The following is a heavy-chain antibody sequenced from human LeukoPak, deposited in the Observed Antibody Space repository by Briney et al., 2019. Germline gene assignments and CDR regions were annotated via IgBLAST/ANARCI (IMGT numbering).Heavy chain of an antibody. V-gene: IGHV4-34*01. J-gene: IGHJ4*02. Sequence: SETPSLTCAVYGGSFRGYYWSWIRQPPGKGLEWIGEINHSGSTNYNPSLKSRVIISVDTSKKQFSLKLSSVTAADTAVYYCARTRGYAFDYWGQGTLVTVSS. CDR3: ARTRGYAFDY. CDR1: GGSFRGYY. CDR2: INHSGST. D-gene: IGHD5-18*01.